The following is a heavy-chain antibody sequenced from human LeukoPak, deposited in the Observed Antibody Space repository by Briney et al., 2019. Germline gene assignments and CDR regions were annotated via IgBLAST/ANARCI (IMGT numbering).Heavy chain of an antibody. D-gene: IGHD6-13*01. CDR2: IKQDGSEK. CDR1: GFTLSSYW. CDR3: ARRRLAAGGTDTFDI. Sequence: PGGSLRLSCAASGFTLSSYWMTWVRQAPGKGLEWVANIKQDGSEKYYVESVKGRFTISRDNAKNSLYVQMNSLRAEDTAVYYCARRRLAAGGTDTFDIWGQGTMVTVSS. V-gene: IGHV3-7*01. J-gene: IGHJ3*02.